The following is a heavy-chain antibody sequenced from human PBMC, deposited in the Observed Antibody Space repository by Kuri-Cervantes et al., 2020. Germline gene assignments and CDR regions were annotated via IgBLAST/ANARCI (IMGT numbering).Heavy chain of an antibody. V-gene: IGHV3-30-3*01. CDR1: GFTFSSYA. J-gene: IGHJ4*02. CDR3: ARDLGYGDYVSLGY. D-gene: IGHD4-17*01. CDR2: ISYDGSNK. Sequence: GESLKISCAASGFTFSSYAMHWVRQAPGKGLEWVAVISYDGSNKYYADSVKGRFTISRDNSKNTLYLQMNSLRAEDTAVYYCARDLGYGDYVSLGYWGQGTLVTDSS.